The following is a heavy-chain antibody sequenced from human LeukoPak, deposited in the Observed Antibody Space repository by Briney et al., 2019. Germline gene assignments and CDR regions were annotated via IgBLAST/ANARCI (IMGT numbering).Heavy chain of an antibody. CDR2: MNPNSGNT. J-gene: IGHJ4*02. V-gene: IGHV1-8*01. Sequence: ASVKVSCKASGYTFTSYDINWVRQATGQGLEWMGWMNPNSGNTGYAQKFQGRVTMTRNTSISTAYMELSSLRSEDTAVYYCAXAFXXXSSGYYYHFDYWGQGTLVTVSS. CDR3: AXAFXXXSSGYYYHFDY. D-gene: IGHD3-22*01. CDR1: GYTFTSYD.